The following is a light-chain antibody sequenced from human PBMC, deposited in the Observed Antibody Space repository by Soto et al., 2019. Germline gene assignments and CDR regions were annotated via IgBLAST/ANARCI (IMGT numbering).Light chain of an antibody. Sequence: ENVLTQSPGTLSLSPGERATLSCRASQSVSSSYLAWYQQKPGQAPRLLTYGASSRATGIPDRFSGSGSGTDFTLTISRLEPEDFAMYYCHQYGSSPPVTFGQGTRLEIK. J-gene: IGKJ5*01. V-gene: IGKV3-20*01. CDR3: HQYGSSPPVT. CDR1: QSVSSSY. CDR2: GAS.